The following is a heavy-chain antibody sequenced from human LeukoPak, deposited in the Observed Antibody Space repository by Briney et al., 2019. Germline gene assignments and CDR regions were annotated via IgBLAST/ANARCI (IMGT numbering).Heavy chain of an antibody. D-gene: IGHD3-10*01. J-gene: IGHJ3*02. CDR3: ARGRPYYHGSGSYSRYAFDI. Sequence: GASVKVSCKASGYTFTSYDINWVRQATGQGLEWMGWMNPNSGNTGYAQKFQGRVTMTRNTSISTAYMELSSLRSEDTAVYYCARGRPYYHGSGSYSRYAFDIWGQGTMVTVSS. CDR2: MNPNSGNT. CDR1: GYTFTSYD. V-gene: IGHV1-8*01.